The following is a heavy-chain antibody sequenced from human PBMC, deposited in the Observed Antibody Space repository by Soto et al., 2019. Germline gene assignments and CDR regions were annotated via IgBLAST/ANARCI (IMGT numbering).Heavy chain of an antibody. D-gene: IGHD6-19*01. CDR1: GFTFSSYS. J-gene: IGHJ4*02. V-gene: IGHV3-48*01. CDR3: ARDLYSSGNRVDY. Sequence: GGSLRLSCAASGFTFSSYSMNWVRQAPGKGLEWVSYISSSSSTIYYADSVKGRFTISRDNAKNSLYLQMNSLRAEDTVVYYCARDLYSSGNRVDYWGQGTLVTVSS. CDR2: ISSSSSTI.